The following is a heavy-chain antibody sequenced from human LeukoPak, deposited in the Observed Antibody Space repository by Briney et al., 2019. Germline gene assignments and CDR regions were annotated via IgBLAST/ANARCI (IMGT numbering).Heavy chain of an antibody. Sequence: TPSETLSLTCTVSGGSISSYYWSWIRQPPGKGLEWIGSIYHSGSTYYNPSLKSRVTISVDTSKNQFSLKLSSVTAADTAVYYCARAYSGQFDYWGQGTLVTVSS. CDR3: ARAYSGQFDY. D-gene: IGHD6-13*01. CDR2: IYHSGST. CDR1: GGSISSYY. V-gene: IGHV4-59*08. J-gene: IGHJ4*02.